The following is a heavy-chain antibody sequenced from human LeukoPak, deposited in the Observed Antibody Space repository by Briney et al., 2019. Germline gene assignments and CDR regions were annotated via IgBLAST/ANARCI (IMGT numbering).Heavy chain of an antibody. D-gene: IGHD5-18*01. Sequence: ASVKLSCKASGYTFTSYGISWVRQAPGPGLEWMGWISAYNGNTNYAQKLQGRVTMTTDTSTSTAYMELRRLRSDDTAVYYCARGRYSSFVRRAYYFDYWGQGTLVTVSS. CDR3: ARGRYSSFVRRAYYFDY. CDR2: ISAYNGNT. V-gene: IGHV1-18*01. CDR1: GYTFTSYG. J-gene: IGHJ4*02.